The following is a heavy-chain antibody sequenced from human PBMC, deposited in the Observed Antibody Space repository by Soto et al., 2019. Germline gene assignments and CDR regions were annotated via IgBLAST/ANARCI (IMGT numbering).Heavy chain of an antibody. V-gene: IGHV3-48*02. CDR1: GFTFSSYS. D-gene: IGHD6-13*01. J-gene: IGHJ4*02. CDR3: ARGSSTCAYYVDF. CDR2: ITSSGTTV. Sequence: EVNLVESGGGLVQPGGSLRLSCAASGFTFSSYSLNWVRQAPGKGLEWVSYITSSGTTVYYADAVRGRFNISRDNAKNSPYLQMNSLRDDDTAVYYCARGSSTCAYYVDFWGQGTLVSVSS.